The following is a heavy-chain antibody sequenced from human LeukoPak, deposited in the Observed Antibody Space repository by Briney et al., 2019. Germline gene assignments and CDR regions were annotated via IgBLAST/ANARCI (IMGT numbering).Heavy chain of an antibody. Sequence: GGSLRLSCVAPGFTFSGSAMHWVRQASGKGLEWVGRIRSKTNSYATAYAASVKGRFTISRDDSKNTAYLQVNSLKTEDTAVYYCTRLGERRGYSAYDSDYYYYGMDVWGQGTTVTVSS. CDR2: IRSKTNSYAT. CDR3: TRLGERRGYSAYDSDYYYYGMDV. D-gene: IGHD5-12*01. J-gene: IGHJ6*02. V-gene: IGHV3-73*01. CDR1: GFTFSGSA.